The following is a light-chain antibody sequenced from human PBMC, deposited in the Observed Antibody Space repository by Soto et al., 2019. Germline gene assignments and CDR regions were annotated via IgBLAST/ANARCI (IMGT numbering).Light chain of an antibody. CDR3: SAYARNRDIL. CDR2: EVS. CDR1: SSDVGGYSY. J-gene: IGLJ3*02. V-gene: IGLV2-8*01. Sequence: QSALTQPPSASGSPGQSVAISCTGTSSDVGGYSYVSWYQQHPGKAPKLMIYEVSKRHSGVPDRFSGSKSGNTASLTVSGLQAEDEADYYCSAYARNRDILFGGGTQLTVL.